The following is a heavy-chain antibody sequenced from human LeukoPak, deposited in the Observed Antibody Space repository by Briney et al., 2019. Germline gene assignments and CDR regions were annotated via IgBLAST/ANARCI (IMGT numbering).Heavy chain of an antibody. CDR1: GYTFTGYY. J-gene: IGHJ4*02. V-gene: IGHV1-2*02. CDR2: VNPNSGGT. D-gene: IGHD3-10*01. Sequence: ASVNVSCKPSGYTFTGYYMHWVPQAPGQGLEWMGCVNPNSGGTNYAQKFQGRVTMTRDTFISTAYMELSRLRSDDTAVYYCARAHASGSRDYWGQGTLVTVSS. CDR3: ARAHASGSRDY.